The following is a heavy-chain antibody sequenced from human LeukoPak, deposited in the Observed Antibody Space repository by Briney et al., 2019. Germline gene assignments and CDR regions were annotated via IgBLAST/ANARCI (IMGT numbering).Heavy chain of an antibody. CDR3: ARLGWLYGSGSMNWFDP. V-gene: IGHV4-39*01. D-gene: IGHD3-10*01. J-gene: IGHJ5*02. Sequence: SETLSLTCTVDSISTNGYYWGWIRRPPGKGLEWIGSIHYTGSTYYNPSLESRVTVSVDTSKNQFSLKLSSVTAADTAVYYCARLGWLYGSGSMNWFDPWGQGTLVTVST. CDR2: IHYTGST. CDR1: SISTNGYY.